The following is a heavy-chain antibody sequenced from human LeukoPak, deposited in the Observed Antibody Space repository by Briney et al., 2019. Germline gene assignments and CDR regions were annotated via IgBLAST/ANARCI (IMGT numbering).Heavy chain of an antibody. CDR3: ARGVKYSSSWYDY. Sequence: SSETLSLTCAVYGGSFSGYYWSWIRQPPGKGLEWIGEINHSGSTNYNPSLKSRVTISVDTSKNQFSLKLSSVTAADTAVYYCARGVKYSSSWYDYWGQGTLVTVPS. J-gene: IGHJ4*02. CDR1: GGSFSGYY. CDR2: INHSGST. D-gene: IGHD6-13*01. V-gene: IGHV4-34*01.